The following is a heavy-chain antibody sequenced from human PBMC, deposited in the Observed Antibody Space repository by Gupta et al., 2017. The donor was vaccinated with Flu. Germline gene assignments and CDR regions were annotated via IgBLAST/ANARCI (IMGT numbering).Heavy chain of an antibody. CDR3: AREASAQVYNHYDGMDG. CDR2: IWYDGTNT. D-gene: IGHD3-22*01. CDR1: G. Sequence: GMHWVRQGPGKGLEWVAYIWYDGTNTYYGDSVKGRVTISRDNTKNTLFLHIYSLRVDDTAVYYGAREASAQVYNHYDGMDGWGQGTTVTVSS. V-gene: IGHV3-33*01. J-gene: IGHJ6*02.